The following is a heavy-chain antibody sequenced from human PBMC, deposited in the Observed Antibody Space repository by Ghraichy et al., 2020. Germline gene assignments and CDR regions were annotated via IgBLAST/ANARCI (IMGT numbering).Heavy chain of an antibody. J-gene: IGHJ5*02. CDR1: GVSVSSGSYY. Sequence: SETLSLTCTVSGVSVSSGSYYWSWIRQPPGKGLEWIGYIYYSGSTNYNPSLKGRVTISVDTSKNQFSLQLSSVTAADTAVYYCASHTNVAAAWGQGTLVTVSS. V-gene: IGHV4-61*01. CDR3: ASHTNVAAA. CDR2: IYYSGST. D-gene: IGHD2-8*01.